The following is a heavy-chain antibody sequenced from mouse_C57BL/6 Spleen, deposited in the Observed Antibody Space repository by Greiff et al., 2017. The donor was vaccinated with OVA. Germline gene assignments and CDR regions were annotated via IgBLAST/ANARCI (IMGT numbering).Heavy chain of an antibody. V-gene: IGHV2-2*01. Sequence: QGLLQPSAPRLVPPSPSLFITRTVSGFFLTCYGVHLVGQSPGKGLEWLGVIWSGGSTDYNAAFISRLSNSKDNSKSQVFFKMNSLQADDTAIYYCARTGTGFDYWGQGTTLTVSS. CDR2: IWSGGST. D-gene: IGHD4-1*01. J-gene: IGHJ2*01. CDR3: ARTGTGFDY. CDR1: GFFLTCYG.